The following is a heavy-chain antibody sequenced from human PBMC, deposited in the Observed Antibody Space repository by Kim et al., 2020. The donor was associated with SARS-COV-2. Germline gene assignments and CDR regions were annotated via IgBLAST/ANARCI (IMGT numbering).Heavy chain of an antibody. D-gene: IGHD3-16*01. CDR1: GGSISSGGYY. J-gene: IGHJ6*02. CDR2: IYYSGST. V-gene: IGHV4-31*03. Sequence: SETLSLTCTVSGGSISSGGYYWSWIRQPPGKGLEWIGYIYYSGSTYYNPSLKSRVTISVDTSKNQFSLKLSSVTAADTAVYYCARELRHSRSSSWDYYYYGMDVWGQGTTVTVSS. CDR3: ARELRHSRSSSWDYYYYGMDV.